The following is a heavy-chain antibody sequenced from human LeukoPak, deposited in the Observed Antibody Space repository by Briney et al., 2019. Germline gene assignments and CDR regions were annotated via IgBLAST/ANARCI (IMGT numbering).Heavy chain of an antibody. D-gene: IGHD6-19*01. Sequence: GGSLRLSCTASEFTFSSYAMHWIRQAPGKGLEWVALVSYDGDNEYYVDSVKGRFTISRDNSKNTLYLQMNSLRPEDTAMYYCARGRTTIVVAGTVDYWGQGTLVTVSS. J-gene: IGHJ4*02. CDR2: VSYDGDNE. CDR1: EFTFSSYA. CDR3: ARGRTTIVVAGTVDY. V-gene: IGHV3-30-3*01.